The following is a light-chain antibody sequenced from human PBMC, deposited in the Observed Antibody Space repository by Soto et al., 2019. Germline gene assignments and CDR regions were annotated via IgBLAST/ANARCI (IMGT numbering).Light chain of an antibody. J-gene: IGKJ2*01. Sequence: DIQMTQSPSSLSASVGDRVTITCRASQSISSYLNWYQQKPGIAPKVLIYAASSLQNGVPLRFSGSGSGTDFTLTIKSLQHEDFATYYCQQSYTTPYTFGQGNKLEIK. CDR1: QSISSY. V-gene: IGKV1-39*01. CDR3: QQSYTTPYT. CDR2: AAS.